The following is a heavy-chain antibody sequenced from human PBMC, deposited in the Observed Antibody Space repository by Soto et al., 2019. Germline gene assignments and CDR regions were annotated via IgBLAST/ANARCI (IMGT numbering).Heavy chain of an antibody. Sequence: QVQLRESGPGLVRPSQTLSLTCAVSTGSIRSGDYYWTWIRQPPGKGLEWIGYIDHSESAYYNPSLKTRATISLDTSNQEFSLKLSSVTAADTAVYFCAGELGTFYFEHWGQGTLVTVSS. V-gene: IGHV4-30-4*01. CDR3: AGELGTFYFEH. CDR2: IDHSESA. J-gene: IGHJ4*02. CDR1: TGSIRSGDYY. D-gene: IGHD7-27*01.